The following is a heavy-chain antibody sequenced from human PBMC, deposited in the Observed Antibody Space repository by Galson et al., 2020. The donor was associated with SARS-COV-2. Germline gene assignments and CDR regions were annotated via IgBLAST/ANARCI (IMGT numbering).Heavy chain of an antibody. Sequence: ASETLSLTCAVSGESLSNYYCGWIRQPPGKGLEWIGEINHSGTSNYNPSLKSRVTLSVDTSKNQFSLRLSSVTAADTAVYYCARPYFGSGSYLVIWGQGNLVTVSS. D-gene: IGHD3-10*01. CDR3: ARPYFGSGSYLVI. CDR2: INHSGTS. V-gene: IGHV4-34*01. CDR1: GESLSNYY. J-gene: IGHJ1*01.